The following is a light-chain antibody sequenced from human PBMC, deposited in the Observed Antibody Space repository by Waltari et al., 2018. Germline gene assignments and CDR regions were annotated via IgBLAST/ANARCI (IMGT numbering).Light chain of an antibody. CDR1: QDISSY. J-gene: IGKJ2*01. V-gene: IGKV1-33*01. Sequence: DIQMTQSPSSLSASVGARVTITCQASQDISSYLKWYQQKPGKDPKLLIYDASNLKTGVPSRFSGGGSGTDFTFTISSLQPEDIATYFCQQYDNLPLTFGQGTKLEIK. CDR3: QQYDNLPLT. CDR2: DAS.